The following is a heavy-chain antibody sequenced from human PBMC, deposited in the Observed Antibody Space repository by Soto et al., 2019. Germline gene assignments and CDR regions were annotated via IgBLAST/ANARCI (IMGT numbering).Heavy chain of an antibody. J-gene: IGHJ5*02. Sequence: FLRLSCTASGFTFGDYAMSWVRQAPGKGLEWVGFIRSKAYGGTTEYAASVKGRFTISRDDSKSIAYLQMNSLKTEDTAVYYCTRAGRTNPTYTQQLAYNWFDPWGQGTLVTVYS. D-gene: IGHD6-13*01. CDR2: IRSKAYGGTT. CDR1: GFTFGDYA. V-gene: IGHV3-49*04. CDR3: TRAGRTNPTYTQQLAYNWFDP.